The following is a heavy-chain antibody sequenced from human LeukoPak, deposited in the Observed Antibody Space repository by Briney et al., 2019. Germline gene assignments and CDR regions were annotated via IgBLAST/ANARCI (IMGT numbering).Heavy chain of an antibody. Sequence: KSSETLSLTCTVSGGSISSTRYYWGWIRQPPGKGLEWIGSIYYSGSTYYNPSLKSRVTMSVDRSKNQFSLKLSSVTAADTAVYYCARHLPRGRVVVRGYYFDYWGQGTLVTVSS. CDR3: ARHLPRGRVVVRGYYFDY. CDR2: IYYSGST. V-gene: IGHV4-39*01. J-gene: IGHJ4*02. D-gene: IGHD2-15*01. CDR1: GGSISSTRYY.